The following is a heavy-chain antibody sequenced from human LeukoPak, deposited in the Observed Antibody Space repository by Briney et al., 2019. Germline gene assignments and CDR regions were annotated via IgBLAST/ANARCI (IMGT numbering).Heavy chain of an antibody. J-gene: IGHJ4*02. CDR2: INPNSGGT. CDR3: ARGRLSQYYDSSGYYYDLAY. Sequence: ASVKVSCKASGYTFTGYYMHWVRQAPGQGLEWMGRINPNSGGTNYAQKFQGRVTMTRDTSISTAYMELSSLRSDDTAVYYCARGRLSQYYDSSGYYYDLAYWGQGTLVTVSS. CDR1: GYTFTGYY. V-gene: IGHV1-2*06. D-gene: IGHD3-22*01.